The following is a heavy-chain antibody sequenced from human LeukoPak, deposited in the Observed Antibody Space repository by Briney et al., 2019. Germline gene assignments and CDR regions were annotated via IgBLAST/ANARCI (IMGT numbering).Heavy chain of an antibody. CDR3: AKVYSSSIRRPYFDY. J-gene: IGHJ4*02. CDR2: ISGSGGST. CDR1: GFTFSSYV. D-gene: IGHD6-6*01. V-gene: IGHV3-23*01. Sequence: GGSLRLSCAASGFTFSSYVMSWVRQAPGKGLEWVSAISGSGGSTYYADSVKGRFTISRDNSKNTLYLQMNSLRAEDTAVYYCAKVYSSSIRRPYFDYWGQGTLVTVSS.